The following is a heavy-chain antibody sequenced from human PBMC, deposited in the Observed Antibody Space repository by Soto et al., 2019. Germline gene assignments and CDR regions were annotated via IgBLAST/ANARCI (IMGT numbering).Heavy chain of an antibody. V-gene: IGHV1-69*06. J-gene: IGHJ6*02. Sequence: GASVKVSCKASGGTFSSYAISWVRQAPGQGLEWMGGIIPIFGTTNYARRFQGRVTITADKSTSTAYMKLRSLRSEDTAVYYCARGTRSGSYYYYGLDVWGQGTTVTVSS. CDR2: IIPIFGTT. CDR1: GGTFSSYA. CDR3: ARGTRSGSYYYYGLDV. D-gene: IGHD1-26*01.